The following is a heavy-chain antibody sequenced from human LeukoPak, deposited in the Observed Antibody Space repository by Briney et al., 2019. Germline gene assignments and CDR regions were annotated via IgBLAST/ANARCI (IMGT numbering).Heavy chain of an antibody. J-gene: IGHJ4*02. D-gene: IGHD6-19*01. Sequence: SGPALLKPTPTLTLTCTFSGFSLSTSGMCVSWIRQPPGKALEWLSLIDWDDDKYYSTSLKTRLTISKDTSKNQVVLTMTNMDPVDTATYYCARIRVPNSGWLVDYWGQGTLVTVSS. CDR1: GFSLSTSGMC. V-gene: IGHV2-70*01. CDR3: ARIRVPNSGWLVDY. CDR2: IDWDDDK.